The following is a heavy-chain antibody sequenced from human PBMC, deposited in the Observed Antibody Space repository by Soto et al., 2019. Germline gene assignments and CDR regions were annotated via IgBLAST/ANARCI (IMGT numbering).Heavy chain of an antibody. CDR1: GDSLRGQS. CDR3: AREDSYGWSGESLDV. V-gene: IGHV4-34*01. Sequence: QVQLQQWGAGLLKASETLSLTCAVVGDSLRGQSWNWIRQSPGKGLEWIGELDQSGGTNYNPSLKGRAIISDDTSKNQFPLTLTSVTAADTAVYYCAREDSYGWSGESLDVWGQGTTVTVSS. J-gene: IGHJ6*02. CDR2: LDQSGGT. D-gene: IGHD6-19*01.